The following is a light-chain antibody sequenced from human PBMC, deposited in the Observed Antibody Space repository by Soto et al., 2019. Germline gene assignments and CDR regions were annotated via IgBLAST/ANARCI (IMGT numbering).Light chain of an antibody. CDR1: QGISSY. CDR3: QQYYSYPVT. J-gene: IGKJ5*01. Sequence: ASRMTQSPSSLSASTGDRVTITCRASQGISSYLAWYQQKPGKAPKLLIYASSTLQSGVPSRFSGSGSGTDFTLTISCLQSEDFATYYCQQYYSYPVTFRQGTRLEIK. V-gene: IGKV1-8*01. CDR2: ASS.